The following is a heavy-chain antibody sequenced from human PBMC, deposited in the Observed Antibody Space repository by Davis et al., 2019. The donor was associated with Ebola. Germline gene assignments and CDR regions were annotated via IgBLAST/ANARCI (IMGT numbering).Heavy chain of an antibody. D-gene: IGHD3-10*01. V-gene: IGHV5-51*01. J-gene: IGHJ4*02. CDR2: IYPGDSET. CDR3: ARLRSITRLTSFYY. Sequence: GESLKISCTGSGYSFTSYWIAWVRQMPGKGLECMWIIYPGDSETRYSPSFQGHVTISADKSITTAYLQWSSLKASDTAMYYCARLRSITRLTSFYYWGQGTLVTVSS. CDR1: GYSFTSYW.